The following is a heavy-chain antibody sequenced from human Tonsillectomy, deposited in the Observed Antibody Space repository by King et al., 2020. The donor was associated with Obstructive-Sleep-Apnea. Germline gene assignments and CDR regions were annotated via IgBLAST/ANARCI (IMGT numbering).Heavy chain of an antibody. Sequence: QLQESGPGLVKSSETLSLTCTVSGGSISSSSHYWGWIRQPPGKGLEWIGSIYYSGSTYYNPSLKSRVTISVDTSKNQFSLKLSSVTAADTAVYSCARDWLAASGPIAYSGQGTLVTFSS. CDR1: GGSISSSSHY. D-gene: IGHD6-13*01. V-gene: IGHV4-39*07. J-gene: IGHJ4*02. CDR2: IYYSGST. CDR3: ARDWLAASGPIAY.